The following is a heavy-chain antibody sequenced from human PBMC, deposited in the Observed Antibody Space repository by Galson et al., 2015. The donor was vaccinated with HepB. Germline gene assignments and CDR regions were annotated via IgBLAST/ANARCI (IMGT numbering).Heavy chain of an antibody. J-gene: IGHJ4*02. CDR1: GFTFSSYG. CDR2: ISFDGSSE. Sequence: SLRLSCAASGFTFSSYGLHWVRQAPGKGLEWVALISFDGSSENYADSVQGRFFLSRDNSKNTPYLQLNSLRPEDTAIYYCAKDRYYDFWSGYSDWGQGILVTVSS. D-gene: IGHD3-3*01. CDR3: AKDRYYDFWSGYSD. V-gene: IGHV3-30*18.